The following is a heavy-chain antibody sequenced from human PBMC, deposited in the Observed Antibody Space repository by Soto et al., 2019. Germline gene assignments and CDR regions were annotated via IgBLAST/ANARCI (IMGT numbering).Heavy chain of an antibody. CDR2: SRNKANSYNT. V-gene: IGHV3-72*01. J-gene: IGHJ4*02. CDR3: ARDTGGSYDY. D-gene: IGHD3-16*01. CDR1: GFTISDYY. Sequence: ELQLVQSGGGLVQPGGSLRLSCAASGFTISDYYMDWVRQVPEKGLEWLGRSRNKANSYNTEYAPSVKGRFSISRDDSKDSMYLQMNSLKSEDSAVYYCARDTGGSYDYWGQGALVTVSS.